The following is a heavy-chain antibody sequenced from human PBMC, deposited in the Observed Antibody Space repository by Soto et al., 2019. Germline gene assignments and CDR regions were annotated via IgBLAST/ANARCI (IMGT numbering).Heavy chain of an antibody. V-gene: IGHV3-7*03. CDR1: GFTFSSYW. Sequence: GGSLRLSCAASGFTFSSYWMSWVRQAPGKGLEWVANIKQDGSEKYYVDSVKGRFTISRDNAKNSLYLQMNSLRAEDTDVYYCARVYDRLGYCTNGVCYTAFDIWGQGTMVTVSS. D-gene: IGHD2-8*01. J-gene: IGHJ3*02. CDR3: ARVYDRLGYCTNGVCYTAFDI. CDR2: IKQDGSEK.